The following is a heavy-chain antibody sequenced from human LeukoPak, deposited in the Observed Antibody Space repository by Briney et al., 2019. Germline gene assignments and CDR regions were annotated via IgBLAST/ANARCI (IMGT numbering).Heavy chain of an antibody. D-gene: IGHD3-10*01. CDR2: ISGSGSST. Sequence: GGSLRLSCAASGFTFSSYAMSWVRQAPGKGLEWVSAISGSGSSTYYADSVKGRFTISRDNSKNTLYLQMNSPRAEDTAVYYCAKDLGTMVRVFDYWGQGTLVTVSS. J-gene: IGHJ4*02. CDR3: AKDLGTMVRVFDY. CDR1: GFTFSSYA. V-gene: IGHV3-23*01.